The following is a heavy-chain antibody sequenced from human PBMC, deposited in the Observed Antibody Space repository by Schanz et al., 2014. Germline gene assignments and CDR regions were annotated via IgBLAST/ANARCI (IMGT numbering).Heavy chain of an antibody. V-gene: IGHV1-8*02. CDR2: MNPNSGNP. CDR3: ARGRTFDY. CDR1: RYTFNTYG. J-gene: IGHJ4*02. Sequence: QVQLVQSGPEVKEPGASVKVSCEASRYTFNTYGLNWVRQAPGQGLEWLGWMNPNSGNPGFAQKFRGRVTMTRNTSMSTAYIELHILTSEDTAVYYCARGRTFDYWGQGTLVTVSS.